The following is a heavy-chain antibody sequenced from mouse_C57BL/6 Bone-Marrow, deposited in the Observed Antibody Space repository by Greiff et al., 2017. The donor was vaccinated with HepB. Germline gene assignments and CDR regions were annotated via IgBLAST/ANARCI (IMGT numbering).Heavy chain of an antibody. Sequence: QVQLQQSGAELARPGASVKLSCKASGYTFTSYGISWVKQSTGQGLEWIGEIYPRSGNTYYNEKFKGKATLTADKSSSTAYMELRSLTSEDSAVYFCARGTTVVAPFAYWGQGTLVTVSA. CDR3: ARGTTVVAPFAY. V-gene: IGHV1-81*01. J-gene: IGHJ3*01. D-gene: IGHD1-1*01. CDR2: IYPRSGNT. CDR1: GYTFTSYG.